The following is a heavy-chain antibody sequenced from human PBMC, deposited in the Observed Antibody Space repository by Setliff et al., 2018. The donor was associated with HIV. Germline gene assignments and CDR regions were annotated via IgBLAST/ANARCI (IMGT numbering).Heavy chain of an antibody. J-gene: IGHJ4*02. CDR2: IKQGGSEK. CDR1: GFTFSSYW. V-gene: IGHV3-7*01. D-gene: IGHD5-18*01. CDR3: ARVADGYNSYFDY. Sequence: GSLRLSCTASGFTFSSYWMSWVRQAPGKGLEWVANIKQGGSEKYYVDSVKGRFTMSRDNAKNSLFLQMHSLRAEDTAVYYCARVADGYNSYFDYWGQGTVVTVSS.